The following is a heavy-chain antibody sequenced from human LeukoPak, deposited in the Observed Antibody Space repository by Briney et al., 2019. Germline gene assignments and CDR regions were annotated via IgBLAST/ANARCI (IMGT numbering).Heavy chain of an antibody. D-gene: IGHD3-10*01. CDR3: ARDLIYGSGSYLFDP. Sequence: ASVKVSCKASGYTFTSYGINWVRQAPGQGLEWMGWISAYTGNTNYAQKLQGRVTMTTDTSTSSAYMELRSLRSDDTAVYYCARDLIYGSGSYLFDPWGQGTLVTVSS. J-gene: IGHJ5*02. CDR1: GYTFTSYG. V-gene: IGHV1-18*01. CDR2: ISAYTGNT.